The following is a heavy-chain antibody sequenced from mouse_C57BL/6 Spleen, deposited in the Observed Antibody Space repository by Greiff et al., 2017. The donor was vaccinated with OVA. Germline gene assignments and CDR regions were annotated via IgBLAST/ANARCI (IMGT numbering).Heavy chain of an antibody. CDR3: TSYGYEDFDV. CDR2: IDPETGGT. Sequence: QVHVKQSGAELVRPGASVTLSCKASGYTFTDYEMHWVKQTPVHGLEWIGAIDPETGGTAYNQKFKGKAILTADKSSSTAYMELRSLTSEDSAVYYCTSYGYEDFDVWGTGTTVTVSS. D-gene: IGHD2-2*01. J-gene: IGHJ1*03. V-gene: IGHV1-15*01. CDR1: GYTFTDYE.